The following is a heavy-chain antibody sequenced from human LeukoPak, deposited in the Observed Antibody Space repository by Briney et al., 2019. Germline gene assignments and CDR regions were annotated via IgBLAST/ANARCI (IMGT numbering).Heavy chain of an antibody. CDR1: GFTFSSYP. D-gene: IGHD1-7*01. CDR3: AKIRITGTTIPFDH. J-gene: IGHJ4*02. CDR2: ISGSGVST. Sequence: GGSLRLSCAASGFTFSSYPMSWVRQTPGKGLEWVSAISGSGVSTYYADSVKGRFTISRDNSKNTLYLQMNSLRAEDTAVYYCAKIRITGTTIPFDHWGQGTLVTVSS. V-gene: IGHV3-23*01.